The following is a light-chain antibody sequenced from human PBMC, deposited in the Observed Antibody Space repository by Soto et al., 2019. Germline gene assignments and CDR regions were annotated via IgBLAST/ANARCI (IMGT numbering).Light chain of an antibody. CDR3: QQRSNWPPVT. J-gene: IGKJ4*01. CDR2: DAS. Sequence: EIVLIQSPATLSLSPGERATLSCRASQSVKNYLAWYQQKPGQAPRLLIYDASNRATGIPARFSGSGSGTDFTLTISSLEPEDSAVYYCQQRSNWPPVTFGGGTKVEIK. V-gene: IGKV3-11*01. CDR1: QSVKNY.